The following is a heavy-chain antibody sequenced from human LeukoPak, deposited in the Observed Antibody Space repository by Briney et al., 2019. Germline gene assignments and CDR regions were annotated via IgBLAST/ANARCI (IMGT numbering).Heavy chain of an antibody. V-gene: IGHV1-8*03. CDR2: MNPNSGNT. CDR3: ARARHTMVRGVLDFYYYYYMDV. J-gene: IGHJ6*03. CDR1: GYTFTSYD. D-gene: IGHD3-10*01. Sequence: ASVKVSCKASGYTFTSYDINWVRQATGQGLEWMGWMNPNSGNTGYAQKFQGRVTITRNTSISTAYMELSSLRSEDTAVYYCARARHTMVRGVLDFYYYYYMDVWGKGTTVTVSS.